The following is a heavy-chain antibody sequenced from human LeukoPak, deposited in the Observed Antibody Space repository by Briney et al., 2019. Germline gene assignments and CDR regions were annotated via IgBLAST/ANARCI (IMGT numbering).Heavy chain of an antibody. CDR2: IYYSGST. Sequence: SETLSLTCTVSGGSISSGGYYWSWIRQHPGKGLEWIGYIYYSGSTYYSPSLKSRVTISVDTSKNQFSLKLSSVTAADTAVYYCARAAYDSSGYYYVSHFDYWGQGTLVTVSS. V-gene: IGHV4-31*03. CDR3: ARAAYDSSGYYYVSHFDY. J-gene: IGHJ4*02. D-gene: IGHD3-22*01. CDR1: GGSISSGGYY.